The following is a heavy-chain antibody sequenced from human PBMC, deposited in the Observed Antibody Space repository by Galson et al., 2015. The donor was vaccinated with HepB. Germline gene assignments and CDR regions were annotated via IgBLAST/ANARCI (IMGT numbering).Heavy chain of an antibody. V-gene: IGHV1-8*01. J-gene: IGHJ6*02. CDR2: MNPNTGNR. Sequence: SVKVSCKASGYTFTNYDINWVRQATGQGLEWMGWMNPNTGNRGYAPNFQGRVTMTRNTSITTAYLDLSSLRSEDTAVYYCARNLGAAGGSPRYDMDVWGQGTTVTVSS. D-gene: IGHD1-14*01. CDR1: GYTFTNYD. CDR3: ARNLGAAGGSPRYDMDV.